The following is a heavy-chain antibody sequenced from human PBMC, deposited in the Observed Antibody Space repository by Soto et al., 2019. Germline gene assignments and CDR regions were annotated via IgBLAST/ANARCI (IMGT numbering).Heavy chain of an antibody. CDR2: IFPSDSDT. CDR1: GYRFTSWW. Sequence: PGESLKISCKVSGYRFTSWWIGWVRQMPGRGLEWMGMIFPSDSDTRYSPSFQGQVTISVDKSINTAYLQWSSLKASDTAMYYCARLVPSPGYWGQGTLVTVSS. D-gene: IGHD6-13*01. CDR3: ARLVPSPGY. V-gene: IGHV5-51*01. J-gene: IGHJ4*02.